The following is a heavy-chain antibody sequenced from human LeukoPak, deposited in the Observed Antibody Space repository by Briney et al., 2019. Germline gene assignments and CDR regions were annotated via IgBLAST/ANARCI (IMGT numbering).Heavy chain of an antibody. V-gene: IGHV1-2*02. CDR1: GYTFTGYY. CDR3: ARDLFNTAMGPNWFDP. D-gene: IGHD5-18*01. Sequence: ASVKVSCKASGYTFTGYYMHWVRQAPGQGLEWMGWINPNSGGTNYAQKFQGRVTMTRDTSISTAYMELSRLRSDDTAVYYCARDLFNTAMGPNWFDPWGQGTLVTVSS. CDR2: INPNSGGT. J-gene: IGHJ5*02.